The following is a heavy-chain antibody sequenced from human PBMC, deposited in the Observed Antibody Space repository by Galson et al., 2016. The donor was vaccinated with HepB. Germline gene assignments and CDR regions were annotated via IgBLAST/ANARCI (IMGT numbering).Heavy chain of an antibody. D-gene: IGHD2-21*01. CDR3: ARGLWQHGMDV. CDR1: GDSVSTNSTA. V-gene: IGHV6-1*01. CDR2: TYYRSKWKN. J-gene: IGHJ6*02. Sequence: CAISGDSVSTNSTAWNWIRQSPSRGLEWLGRTYYRSKWKNDYAASVKGRLIVSPDTAKNQFSLQLNSVSPEDTTVYYCARGLWQHGMDVWGQGTTVTVSS.